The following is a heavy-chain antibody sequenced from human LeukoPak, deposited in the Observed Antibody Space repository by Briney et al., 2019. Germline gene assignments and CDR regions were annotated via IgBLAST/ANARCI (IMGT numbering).Heavy chain of an antibody. J-gene: IGHJ4*02. CDR2: IYYSGST. Sequence: SETLSLTCTVSGGSISSYYWSWIRQPPGKGLEWIGYIYYSGSTNYNPSLKSRVTISVDTSKNQISLKLSSVTAADTAVYYCARHYDSSAYWYYFDYWGQGTLVTVSS. CDR1: GGSISSYY. D-gene: IGHD3-22*01. V-gene: IGHV4-59*08. CDR3: ARHYDSSAYWYYFDY.